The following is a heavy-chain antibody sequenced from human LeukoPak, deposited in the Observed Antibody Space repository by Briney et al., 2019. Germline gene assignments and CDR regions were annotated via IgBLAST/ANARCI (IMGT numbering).Heavy chain of an antibody. CDR3: AREDPGHWSRRAFDI. CDR2: IYGGGTT. D-gene: IGHD2-8*02. V-gene: IGHV3-53*01. CDR1: GFTFSSYW. Sequence: GGSLRPSCAASGFTFSSYWMTWVRQAPGKGLEWVSVIYGGGTTYYADSVKGRFTISRDNSKNTLYLQMNSLRAEDAAVYYCAREDPGHWSRRAFDIWGQGTMVTVSS. J-gene: IGHJ3*02.